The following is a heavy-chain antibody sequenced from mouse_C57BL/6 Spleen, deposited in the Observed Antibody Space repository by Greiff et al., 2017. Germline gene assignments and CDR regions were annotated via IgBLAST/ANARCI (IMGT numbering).Heavy chain of an antibody. V-gene: IGHV1-82*01. CDR1: GYAFSSSW. CDR3: ARRGYGSRLWFDY. Sequence: QVQLQQSGPELVKPGASVKLSCKASGYAFSSSWMNWVKQRPGQGLEWIGRIYPGDGDTNYNGKFKGKATLTADKSSSTAYMQLSSLTSEDSAVYVCARRGYGSRLWFDYWGQGTTLTVSS. J-gene: IGHJ2*01. CDR2: IYPGDGDT. D-gene: IGHD1-1*01.